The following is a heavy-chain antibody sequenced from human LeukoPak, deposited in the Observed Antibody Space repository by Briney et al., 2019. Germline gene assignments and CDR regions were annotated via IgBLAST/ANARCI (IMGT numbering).Heavy chain of an antibody. D-gene: IGHD2-15*01. CDR1: GGSFSGYY. Sequence: SETLSLTCAVYGGSFSGYYWSWIRQPPGKGLEWIGEINHSGSTNYNPSLKSRVTISVDTSKNQFSLKLSSVTAADTAVYYCARDVTTYCSGGICQGYFDYWGQGTLVTVSS. J-gene: IGHJ4*02. CDR3: ARDVTTYCSGGICQGYFDY. CDR2: INHSGST. V-gene: IGHV4-34*01.